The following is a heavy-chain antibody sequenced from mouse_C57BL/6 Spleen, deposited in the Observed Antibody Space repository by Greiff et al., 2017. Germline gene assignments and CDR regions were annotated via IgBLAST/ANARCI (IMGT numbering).Heavy chain of an antibody. D-gene: IGHD2-5*01. Sequence: QVQLQQPGAELVMPGASVKLSCKASGYTFTSYWMHWVKQRPGQGLEWIGEIDPSDSYTNYNQKFKGKSTLTVDKSSSTAYRQLSSLTSEVSAVYYCAAYYSNLRGLAYWGQGTLVTVSA. J-gene: IGHJ3*01. V-gene: IGHV1-69*01. CDR3: AAYYSNLRGLAY. CDR2: IDPSDSYT. CDR1: GYTFTSYW.